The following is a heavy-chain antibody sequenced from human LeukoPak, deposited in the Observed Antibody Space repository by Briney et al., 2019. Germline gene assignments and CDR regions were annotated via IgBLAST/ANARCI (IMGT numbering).Heavy chain of an antibody. Sequence: GGSLRLSCAASGFTVSSNYMSWVRQAPGKGLEWVSVIYSGGSTYYADSVKGRFTISRDNSKNTLYLQMNSLRAEDTAVYYCARGPSVGATTIDLDYWGQGTLVTVSS. CDR1: GFTVSSNY. CDR2: IYSGGST. J-gene: IGHJ4*02. D-gene: IGHD1-26*01. V-gene: IGHV3-53*01. CDR3: ARGPSVGATTIDLDY.